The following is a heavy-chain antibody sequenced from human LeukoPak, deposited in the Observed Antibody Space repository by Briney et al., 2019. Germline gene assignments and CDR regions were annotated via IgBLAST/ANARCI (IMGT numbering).Heavy chain of an antibody. Sequence: SETLSLTCAVYGGSFSGYYWSWLRQPPGKGLEWIGEINHSGSTSYNPSLKSRVTISVDTSKNQFSLRLSSVTAADTAVYYCAGGYYYDSGSYWRPFDYWGQGTLVTVSS. CDR1: GGSFSGYY. V-gene: IGHV4-34*01. D-gene: IGHD3-10*01. CDR3: AGGYYYDSGSYWRPFDY. J-gene: IGHJ4*02. CDR2: INHSGST.